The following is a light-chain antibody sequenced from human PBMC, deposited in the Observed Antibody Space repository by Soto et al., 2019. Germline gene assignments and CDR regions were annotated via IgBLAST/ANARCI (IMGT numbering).Light chain of an antibody. CDR2: DAS. Sequence: DIQMTQSPSTLSASVGDRVTITCRASQSISSWLAWYQQKPGKAPKLLIYDASSLESGVPSRFSGGGSGTEFTLTISSLQPDDFATYYCQQYNSYSPTFGQGTKVDI. CDR1: QSISSW. CDR3: QQYNSYSPT. V-gene: IGKV1-5*01. J-gene: IGKJ1*01.